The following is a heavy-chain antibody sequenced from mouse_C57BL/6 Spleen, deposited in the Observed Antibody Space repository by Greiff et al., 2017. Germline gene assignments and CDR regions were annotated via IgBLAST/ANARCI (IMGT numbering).Heavy chain of an antibody. CDR3: ARGEIYYYFDY. Sequence: EVQLQESGPELVKPGASVKIPCKASGYTFTDYNMDWVKQSHGKSLEWIGDINPNNGGTIYNQKFKGKATLTVDKSSSTAHMELRSLTSEDSAVYYCARGEIYYYFDYWGQGTTLTVSS. D-gene: IGHD1-1*01. J-gene: IGHJ2*01. CDR1: GYTFTDYN. V-gene: IGHV1-18*01. CDR2: INPNNGGT.